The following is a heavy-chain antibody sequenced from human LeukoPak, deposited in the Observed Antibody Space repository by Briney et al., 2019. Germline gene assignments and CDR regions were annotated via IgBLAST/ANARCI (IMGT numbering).Heavy chain of an antibody. D-gene: IGHD4-23*01. J-gene: IGHJ6*03. CDR2: ISSSSSYI. CDR1: GFTFSSYS. Sequence: GGSLRLSCAASGFTFSSYSMNWVRQAPGKGLEWVSSISSSSSYINYADSVKGRFTISRDNAKNSLYLQMNSLRAEDTAVYYCARYGGNPLVGYYYYYMDVWGKGTTVTVSS. CDR3: ARYGGNPLVGYYYYYMDV. V-gene: IGHV3-21*01.